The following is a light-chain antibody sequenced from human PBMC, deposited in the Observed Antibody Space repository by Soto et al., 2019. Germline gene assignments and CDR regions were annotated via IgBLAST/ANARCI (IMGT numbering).Light chain of an antibody. V-gene: IGKV3-20*01. J-gene: IGKJ3*01. CDR3: QQYGSSPFT. Sequence: DIVLTQSPGTLSLSPGERATLSCRASQTVSSNNLAWYQQKRGQAPRLLSYGASSRAAAIPDRFRGSGSGTDFTLIISSLAPEDFAVYYCQQYGSSPFTFGPGNAVDIK. CDR2: GAS. CDR1: QTVSSNN.